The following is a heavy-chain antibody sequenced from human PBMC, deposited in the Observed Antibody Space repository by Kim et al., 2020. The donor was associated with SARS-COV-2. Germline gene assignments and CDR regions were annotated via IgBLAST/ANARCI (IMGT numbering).Heavy chain of an antibody. V-gene: IGHV4-59*01. D-gene: IGHD3-22*01. Sequence: SLKSRVTISVATSKNQCSLNLSSVTAADTAVYYCARVGDSSGYYSNAFDIWGQGTMVTVSS. CDR3: ARVGDSSGYYSNAFDI. J-gene: IGHJ3*02.